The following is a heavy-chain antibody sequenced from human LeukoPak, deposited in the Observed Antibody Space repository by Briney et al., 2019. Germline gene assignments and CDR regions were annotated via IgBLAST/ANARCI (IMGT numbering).Heavy chain of an antibody. Sequence: PSETLSLTCTVSGGSISSYYWSWIRQPAGKGLEWIGRIYTSGSTNYNPSLKSRVTMSVDTSKNQFSLKLSSVTAADTAVYYCARDLYYYGSGGSYFDYWGQGTLVTVSS. CDR1: GGSISSYY. V-gene: IGHV4-4*07. CDR2: IYTSGST. J-gene: IGHJ4*02. CDR3: ARDLYYYGSGGSYFDY. D-gene: IGHD3-10*01.